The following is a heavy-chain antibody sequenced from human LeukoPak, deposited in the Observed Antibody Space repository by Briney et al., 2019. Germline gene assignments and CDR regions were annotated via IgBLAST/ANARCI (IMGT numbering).Heavy chain of an antibody. Sequence: TGGSLRLSCTASGFTLSSDEMHWVRHAKGKGVEWVSAICTVGEKYYPGSVQGGFTISREKPKNSLYLQMNSLRPGDTAVYYCARASIMVRGVTTFDYWGQGTLVTVSS. CDR1: GFTLSSDE. D-gene: IGHD3-10*01. J-gene: IGHJ4*02. CDR2: ICTVGEK. V-gene: IGHV3-13*01. CDR3: ARASIMVRGVTTFDY.